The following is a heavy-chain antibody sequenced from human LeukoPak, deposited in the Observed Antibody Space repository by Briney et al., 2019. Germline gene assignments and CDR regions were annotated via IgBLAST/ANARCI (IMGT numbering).Heavy chain of an antibody. CDR3: ARDPYSGSRVGSYTWFDP. J-gene: IGHJ5*02. CDR2: ISGNGYP. Sequence: GGSLRLSCAASGFTFSTHWMSWFRQAPGKGLEWVSAISGNGYPYYADSVKGRFTISRDNSKNTVYLQMNSLRAEDTAVYYCARDPYSGSRVGSYTWFDPWGQGTLVTVSS. D-gene: IGHD1-26*01. V-gene: IGHV3-23*01. CDR1: GFTFSTHW.